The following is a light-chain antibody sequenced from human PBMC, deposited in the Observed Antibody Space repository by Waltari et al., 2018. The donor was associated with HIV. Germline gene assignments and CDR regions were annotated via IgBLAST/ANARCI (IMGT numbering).Light chain of an antibody. Sequence: DIQMTQFPSSLSASTGDRVTITCRASQSLGSWLSCLQQKPGKDPKPRIYKASDLESEVPSRVSGRGSGTEFTLTISNLQPDDSATYYCQQYDTSSPTFGQGTKVEVK. J-gene: IGKJ1*01. CDR2: KAS. CDR3: QQYDTSSPT. V-gene: IGKV1-5*03. CDR1: QSLGSW.